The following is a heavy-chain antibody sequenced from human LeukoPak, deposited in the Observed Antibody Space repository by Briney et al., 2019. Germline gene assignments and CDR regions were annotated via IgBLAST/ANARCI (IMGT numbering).Heavy chain of an antibody. J-gene: IGHJ4*02. Sequence: SETLSLTCAVYGGSFSSYYWSWIRQPPGKGLEWIGEINHSGSTNYNPSLKSRVTISVDTSKNQFSLKLSSVTAADTAVYYCARLSYYYDSSGYYGVWGQGTLVTVSS. V-gene: IGHV4-34*01. CDR1: GGSFSSYY. CDR2: INHSGST. CDR3: ARLSYYYDSSGYYGV. D-gene: IGHD3-22*01.